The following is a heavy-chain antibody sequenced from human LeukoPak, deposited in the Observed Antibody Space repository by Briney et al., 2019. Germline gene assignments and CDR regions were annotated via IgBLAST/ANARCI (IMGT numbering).Heavy chain of an antibody. D-gene: IGHD4-17*01. CDR1: GGSFSGYY. CDR3: ARLGGDYGGYYFDY. Sequence: PSETLSLTCAVYGGSFSGYYWSWIRQPPGKGLEWIGEINHSGSTNYNPSLKSRVTISVDTSKNQFSVRLSSMTAADTAVYYCARLGGDYGGYYFDYWGQGTLVTVSS. V-gene: IGHV4-34*01. J-gene: IGHJ4*02. CDR2: INHSGST.